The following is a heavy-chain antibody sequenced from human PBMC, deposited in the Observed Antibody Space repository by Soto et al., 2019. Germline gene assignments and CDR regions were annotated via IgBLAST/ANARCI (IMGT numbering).Heavy chain of an antibody. J-gene: IGHJ6*02. CDR1: GFTFSNFW. CDR2: IKGDGSVT. V-gene: IGHV3-7*03. Sequence: GGSLRLSCAASGFTFSNFWMSWARQAPGKGLEWVANIKGDGSVTQYVASVEGRFTISRDNAKYSLYLQMDSLRVEDTALYYCVIPTRSVRGMGVWGQGTTVTVSS. D-gene: IGHD6-6*01. CDR3: VIPTRSVRGMGV.